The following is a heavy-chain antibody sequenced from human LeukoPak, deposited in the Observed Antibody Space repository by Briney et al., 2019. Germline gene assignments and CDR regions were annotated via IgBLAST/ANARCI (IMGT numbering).Heavy chain of an antibody. CDR3: ATAVAGYFFDY. CDR1: GYSFTSYT. V-gene: IGHV7-4-1*02. J-gene: IGHJ4*02. D-gene: IGHD6-19*01. CDR2: INTHTGNP. Sequence: ASVTLSCKASGYSFTSYTMNWRRQAHGQGLELMGWINTHTGNPTYAQGFTGRFVFSLDTSVSTAYLQISSLKAEDTAVYYCATAVAGYFFDYWGQGTLVTVSS.